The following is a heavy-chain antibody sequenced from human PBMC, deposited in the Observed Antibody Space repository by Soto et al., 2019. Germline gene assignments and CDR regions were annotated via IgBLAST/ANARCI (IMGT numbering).Heavy chain of an antibody. J-gene: IGHJ4*02. V-gene: IGHV4-61*01. CDR1: GDSVSSITYY. Sequence: LSETLSLTCTVSGDSVSSITYYWSWIRQPPGKSPEWIGYIFYTGSTNYNPSLKSRVTISLDTSKNQFSLKLSSVTAADTAVYYCARDSPLSERSLHYWGEGTMVTVSS. CDR3: ARDSPLSERSLHY. D-gene: IGHD1-26*01. CDR2: IFYTGST.